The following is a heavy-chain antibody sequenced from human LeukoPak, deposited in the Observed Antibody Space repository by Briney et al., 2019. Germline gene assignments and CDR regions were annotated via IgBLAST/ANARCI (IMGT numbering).Heavy chain of an antibody. D-gene: IGHD1-14*01. CDR1: GYTFTSYG. CDR2: ISAYNGNT. J-gene: IGHJ6*03. V-gene: IGHV1-18*01. Sequence: ASVKVSCKASGYTFTSYGISWVRQAHGQGLEWMGWISAYNGNTNYAQKLQGRVTMTTDTSTSTAYMELRSLRSDDTAVYYCARGIIEGLGYYYYYMDVWGKGATVTVSS. CDR3: ARGIIEGLGYYYYYMDV.